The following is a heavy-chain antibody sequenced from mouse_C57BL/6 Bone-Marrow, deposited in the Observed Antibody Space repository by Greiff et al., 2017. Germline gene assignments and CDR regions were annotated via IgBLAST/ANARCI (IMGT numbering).Heavy chain of an antibody. D-gene: IGHD1-1*01. Sequence: VQLQQSGAELVRPGASVKLSCTASGFNIKDDYMHWVKQRPEQGLEWIGWIDPENGDTEYASKFQGKATITADTSSNTAYLQLSSLTSEDTAVYSCTHPVVAYFDYWGQGTTLTVSS. CDR2: IDPENGDT. CDR3: THPVVAYFDY. J-gene: IGHJ2*01. CDR1: GFNIKDDY. V-gene: IGHV14-4*01.